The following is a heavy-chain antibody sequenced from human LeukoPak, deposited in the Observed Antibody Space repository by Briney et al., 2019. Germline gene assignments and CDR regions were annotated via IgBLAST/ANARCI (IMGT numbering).Heavy chain of an antibody. CDR1: GFTFSSYG. CDR3: AKEFLYSSGLFPFFDI. CDR2: IWYDGSNK. D-gene: IGHD6-19*01. Sequence: GGSLRLSCAASGFTFSSYGMHWVRQAPGKGLEWVAVIWYDGSNKYYADSVKGRFTISRDNSKNTLYLQMNSLRAEDTAVYYCAKEFLYSSGLFPFFDIWGQGTMVTVSS. J-gene: IGHJ3*02. V-gene: IGHV3-33*06.